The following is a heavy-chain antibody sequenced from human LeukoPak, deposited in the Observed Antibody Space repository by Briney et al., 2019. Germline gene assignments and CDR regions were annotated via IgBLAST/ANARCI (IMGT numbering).Heavy chain of an antibody. CDR2: IYYSGST. CDR3: ARYCSGGSCYSQHYFDY. Sequence: SETLSLTCTVFGGSISSSSYYWGWIRQPPGKGLEWIGSIYYSGSTYYNPSLKSRVTISVDTSKNQFSLKLSSVTAADTAVYYCARYCSGGSCYSQHYFDYWGQGTLVTVSS. D-gene: IGHD2-15*01. V-gene: IGHV4-39*01. J-gene: IGHJ4*02. CDR1: GGSISSSSYY.